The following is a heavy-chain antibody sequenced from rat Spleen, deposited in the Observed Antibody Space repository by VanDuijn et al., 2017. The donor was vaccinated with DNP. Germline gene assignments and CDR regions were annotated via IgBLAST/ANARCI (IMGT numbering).Heavy chain of an antibody. J-gene: IGHJ4*01. D-gene: IGHD4-3*01. CDR1: GFSLTSYG. Sequence: QVQLKESGPGLVQPSQTLSLTCTVSGFSLTSYGVSWVRQPPGKGLEWIAAISSGGSTYYNSALKSRLSISRDTSKSQVFLKMNSLQTEDTAIYFCTRSRIIRGPGIMDAWGQGTSVTVSS. V-gene: IGHV2S12*01. CDR3: TRSRIIRGPGIMDA. CDR2: ISSGGST.